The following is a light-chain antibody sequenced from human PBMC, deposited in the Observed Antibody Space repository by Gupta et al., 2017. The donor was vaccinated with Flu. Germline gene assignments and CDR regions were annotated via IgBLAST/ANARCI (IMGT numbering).Light chain of an antibody. V-gene: IGKV1-12*01. CDR2: EAS. CDR3: QQPHSFPLT. CDR1: QGINTR. J-gene: IGKJ4*01. Sequence: PSAVSASVGDRVTITCRASQGINTRLAWYQQKPGRAPKLLIYEASKLESGVPARFSGSGSGTDFTLTISSLQPEDFATYYCQQPHSFPLTFGGGTRV.